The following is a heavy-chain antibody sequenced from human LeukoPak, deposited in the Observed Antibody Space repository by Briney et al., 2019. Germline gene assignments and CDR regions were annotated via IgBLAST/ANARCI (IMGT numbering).Heavy chain of an antibody. CDR2: VDYTGST. CDR1: GDSISSSGYS. J-gene: IGHJ5*02. V-gene: IGHV4-30-4*07. CDR3: ARAVTSSSSWYKWVNWFDP. D-gene: IGHD6-13*01. Sequence: SETLSLTCAVSGDSISSSGYSWSWIRQPPGKGLEWIGYVDYTGSTYYNPSLRSRLTISVDMSKNQFSLKLSSVPAADTAVYYCARAVTSSSSWYKWVNWFDPWGQGTLVTVSS.